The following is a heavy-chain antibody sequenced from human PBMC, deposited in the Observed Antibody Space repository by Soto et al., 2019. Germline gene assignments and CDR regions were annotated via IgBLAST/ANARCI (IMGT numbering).Heavy chain of an antibody. J-gene: IGHJ4*02. D-gene: IGHD3-16*01. V-gene: IGHV5-51*01. CDR1: GYSYSSYW. CDR3: ARLCKGLGKLYLGACL. CDR2: IYPGDSDT. Sequence: GASLKISCKGSGYSYSSYWIGWVRQMHGKGLERMGIIYPGDSDTIYSPSFQGQVTISADKSISTAYVQWSSLKASDTAMYYFARLCKGLGKLYLGACLWGQGTLVTVSS.